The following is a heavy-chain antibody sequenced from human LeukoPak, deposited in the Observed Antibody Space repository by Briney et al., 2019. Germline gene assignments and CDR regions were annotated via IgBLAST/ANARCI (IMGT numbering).Heavy chain of an antibody. CDR1: GGSFSGYY. Sequence: SETLSLTCAVYGGSFSGYYWSWIRQPPGEGLEWIGEINHSGSTNYNPSLKSRVTISVDTSKNQFSLKLSSVTAADTAVYYCARGRRLGWFDPWGQGTLVTVSS. CDR3: ARGRRLGWFDP. J-gene: IGHJ5*02. CDR2: INHSGST. D-gene: IGHD3-16*01. V-gene: IGHV4-34*01.